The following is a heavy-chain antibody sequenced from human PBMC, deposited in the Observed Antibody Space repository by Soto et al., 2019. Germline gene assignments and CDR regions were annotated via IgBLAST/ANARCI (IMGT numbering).Heavy chain of an antibody. CDR1: GYIFINYG. D-gene: IGHD2-2*01. CDR2: ISGYNGNT. CDR3: ARDEVPAANWLDR. Sequence: ASVEVSCKASGYIFINYGITWVRQAPGQGLEWMGWISGYNGNTKYADKLQGRVTMTTDTSTTTAYMELRSLRSDDTAVYYCARDEVPAANWLDRWGQGTLVTVS. J-gene: IGHJ5*02. V-gene: IGHV1-18*01.